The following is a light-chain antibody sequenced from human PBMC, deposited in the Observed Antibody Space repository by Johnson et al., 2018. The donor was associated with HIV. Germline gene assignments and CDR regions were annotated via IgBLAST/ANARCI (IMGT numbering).Light chain of an antibody. Sequence: QSVLTQPPSVSAASGQKVYISCSGSSSNLENNYVSWYQQFPHRAPKLLISDNNKRPSGIPDRFSGSKSGASATLDITGLQPGDEADYYCGTWDNTLNVYVFGTGTKVTVL. V-gene: IGLV1-51*01. J-gene: IGLJ1*01. CDR3: GTWDNTLNVYV. CDR2: DNN. CDR1: SSNLENNY.